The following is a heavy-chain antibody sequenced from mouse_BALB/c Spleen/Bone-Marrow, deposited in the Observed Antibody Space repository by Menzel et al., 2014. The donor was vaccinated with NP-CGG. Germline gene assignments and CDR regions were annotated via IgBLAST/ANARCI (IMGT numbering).Heavy chain of an antibody. D-gene: IGHD1-1*01. Sequence: EVKLMESGPGLVKPSQSLSLPCTVTGYSITSDYAWNWIRQFPGNKLEWMGYISYTDNTNYNPSLKSRISITRDTSKNQFFLHLNSVTTEDTATYYCARNTYYYGSREFAYWGQGTLVTVSA. CDR1: GYSITSDYA. J-gene: IGHJ3*01. CDR3: ARNTYYYGSREFAY. CDR2: ISYTDNT. V-gene: IGHV3-2*02.